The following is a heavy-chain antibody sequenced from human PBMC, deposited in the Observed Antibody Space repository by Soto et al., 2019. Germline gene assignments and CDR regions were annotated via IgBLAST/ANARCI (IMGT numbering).Heavy chain of an antibody. J-gene: IGHJ4*02. CDR3: ARGRYGDY. CDR2: ISAHNGNT. D-gene: IGHD1-1*01. V-gene: IGHV1-18*01. CDR1: GYDFTTYG. Sequence: QVHLVQSGAEVKKPGASVKVSCKGSGYDFTTYGITWVRQAPGQGLEWMAWISAHNGNTDYAQKLQGRVTVTRDTCTSTAYMELRSLSSDDAAVYYFARGRYGDYWGQGALVTVSS.